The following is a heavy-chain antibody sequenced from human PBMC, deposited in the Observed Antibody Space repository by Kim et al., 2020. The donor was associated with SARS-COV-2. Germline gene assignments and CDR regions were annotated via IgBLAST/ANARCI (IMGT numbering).Heavy chain of an antibody. V-gene: IGHV1-24*01. CDR1: GYTLTELS. Sequence: ASVKVSCKVSGYTLTELSMHWVRQAPGKGLEWMGGFDPEDGETIYAQKFQGRVTMTEDTSTDTAYMELSSLRSEDTAVYYCATANPSSYYYDSSGYHTGAFDIWGQGTMVTVSS. CDR3: ATANPSSYYYDSSGYHTGAFDI. CDR2: FDPEDGET. D-gene: IGHD3-22*01. J-gene: IGHJ3*02.